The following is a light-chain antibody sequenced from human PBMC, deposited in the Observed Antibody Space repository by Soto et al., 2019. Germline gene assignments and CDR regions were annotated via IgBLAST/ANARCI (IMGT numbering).Light chain of an antibody. V-gene: IGKV3-15*01. CDR2: GAS. J-gene: IGKJ1*01. Sequence: IVMTQSPATLSLSPGERATLSCRASQSVSDNLAWYQQKLGQAPRLLIYGASTRATGIPARFSGSGSGTEFTLTISRLQSEDLAVYYCQQYDNWWTFGQGTKLEIK. CDR1: QSVSDN. CDR3: QQYDNWWT.